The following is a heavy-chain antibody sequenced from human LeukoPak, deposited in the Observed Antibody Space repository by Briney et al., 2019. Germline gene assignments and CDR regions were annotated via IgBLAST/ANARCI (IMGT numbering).Heavy chain of an antibody. D-gene: IGHD3-22*01. J-gene: IGHJ4*02. Sequence: SETLSLTCTVSGGSISSYYWSWIRQPAGKGLEWIGRIYTSGSTNYNPSLKSRVTMSLDTSKNQFSLKLSSVTAADTAVYYCARDTVYYDSSGYLGVFDYWGQGTLVTVSS. CDR1: GGSISSYY. CDR3: ARDTVYYDSSGYLGVFDY. V-gene: IGHV4-4*07. CDR2: IYTSGST.